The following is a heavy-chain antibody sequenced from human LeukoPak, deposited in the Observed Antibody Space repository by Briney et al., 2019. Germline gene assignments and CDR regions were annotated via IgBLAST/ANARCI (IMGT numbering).Heavy chain of an antibody. D-gene: IGHD3-10*01. CDR3: ARELWFGEQDY. J-gene: IGHJ4*02. CDR2: IWYDGSNK. Sequence: GGSLRLSCAASGFTFSSYGMHWVRQAPGKGLEWVAVIWYDGSNKYYADSVKGRFTISRDNSKNTLYLQMNSLRAEDTAVYYCARELWFGEQDYWGQGTLVTVSS. CDR1: GFTFSSYG. V-gene: IGHV3-33*01.